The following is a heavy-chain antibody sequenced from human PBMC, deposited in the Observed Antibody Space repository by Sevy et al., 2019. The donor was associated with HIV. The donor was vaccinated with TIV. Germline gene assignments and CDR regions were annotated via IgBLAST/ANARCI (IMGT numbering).Heavy chain of an antibody. CDR1: GFTFSSYS. V-gene: IGHV3-21*01. Sequence: GGSLRLSCAASGFTFSSYSMNWVRQAPGKGLEWVSSISSSSSYIYYADSVKGRITISRDNAKNSLYLEMNSLRAEDTAVYYCARDAALSNYYDSSGYPNAFDIWGKGTMVTVSS. CDR2: ISSSSSYI. CDR3: ARDAALSNYYDSSGYPNAFDI. D-gene: IGHD3-22*01. J-gene: IGHJ3*02.